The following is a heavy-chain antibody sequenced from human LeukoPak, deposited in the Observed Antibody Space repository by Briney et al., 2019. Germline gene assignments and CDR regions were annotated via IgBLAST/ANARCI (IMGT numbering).Heavy chain of an antibody. D-gene: IGHD5-18*01. CDR1: GFTFSSYT. CDR3: AREIHPDY. CDR2: ISSSSSYI. V-gene: IGHV3-21*01. Sequence: GGSLRLSCAASGFTFSSYTMNWVRHAPGKGLEWVSSISSSSSYIYYADSVKGRFTISRDNATNSLYLQMNSLRAEDTAVYYCAREIHPDYWGQGTLVTVSS. J-gene: IGHJ4*02.